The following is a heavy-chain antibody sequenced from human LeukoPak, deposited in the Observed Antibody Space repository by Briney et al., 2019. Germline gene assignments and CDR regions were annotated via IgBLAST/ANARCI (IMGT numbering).Heavy chain of an antibody. J-gene: IGHJ4*02. V-gene: IGHV3-23*01. D-gene: IGHD3-16*01. CDR1: GFTFSNYG. CDR3: AKGYDYVWGSPPPY. Sequence: GGTLRLSCAASGFTFSNYGMSWVRQAPGKGLEWVSAISGSGGSTYYADSVKGRFTISRDNSKNTLYLQMNSLRAEDTAVYYCAKGYDYVWGSPPPYWGQGTLVTVSS. CDR2: ISGSGGST.